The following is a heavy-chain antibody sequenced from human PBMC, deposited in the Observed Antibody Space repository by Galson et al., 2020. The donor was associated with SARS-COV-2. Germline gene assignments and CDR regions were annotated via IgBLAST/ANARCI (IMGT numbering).Heavy chain of an antibody. V-gene: IGHV1-46*01. CDR1: GYTFIRFY. Sequence: ASVKVSCKASGYTFIRFYIHWVRQAPGQGLEWMGVINPSGDITSYAQKFRGRVTVTRDMSTQTVYMELSSLTSEDTAVYYCAREWGDINSSVFDYWGQGSLVVVSS. D-gene: IGHD2-21*01. CDR2: INPSGDIT. J-gene: IGHJ4*02. CDR3: AREWGDINSSVFDY.